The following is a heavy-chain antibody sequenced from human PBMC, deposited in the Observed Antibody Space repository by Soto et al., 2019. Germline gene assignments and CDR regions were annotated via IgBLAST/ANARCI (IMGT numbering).Heavy chain of an antibody. D-gene: IGHD1-1*01. Sequence: QIHLVQYGAEVKKPGASVKVSCKGSGYRCTTYAITWVRQAPGQGLEWMAWISAHNGNTNYAQKLQGRVTVTRDTSTSTAYMELRSLRSDDTAMYYCARGRYGDYWGQGALVTVSS. V-gene: IGHV1-18*01. CDR3: ARGRYGDY. CDR2: ISAHNGNT. J-gene: IGHJ4*02. CDR1: GYRCTTYA.